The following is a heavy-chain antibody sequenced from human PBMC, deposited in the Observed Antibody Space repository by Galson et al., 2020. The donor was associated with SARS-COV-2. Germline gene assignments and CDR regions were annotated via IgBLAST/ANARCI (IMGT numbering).Heavy chain of an antibody. CDR2: IYYSGST. D-gene: IGHD5-12*01. V-gene: IGHV4-39*07. J-gene: IGHJ4*02. Sequence: PGKGLEWIGSIYYSGSTYYNPSLKSRVTISVDTSKNQFSLKLSSVTAADTAVYYCARDRGGWLQRHPRFDYWGQGTLVTVSS. CDR3: ARDRGGWLQRHPRFDY.